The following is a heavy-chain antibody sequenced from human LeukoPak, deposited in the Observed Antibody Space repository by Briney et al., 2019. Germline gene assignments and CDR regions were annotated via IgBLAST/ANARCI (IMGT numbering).Heavy chain of an antibody. CDR3: ARRYYDSSGYFLADY. CDR2: ISAYNGNT. V-gene: IGHV1-18*01. D-gene: IGHD3-22*01. Sequence: ASVKVSCKASGYTFTSYGISWVRQAPGQGLEWMGWISAYNGNTNYVQKLQGRVTMTTDTSTSTAYMELRSLRSDDTAVYHCARRYYDSSGYFLADYWGQGTLVTVSS. CDR1: GYTFTSYG. J-gene: IGHJ4*02.